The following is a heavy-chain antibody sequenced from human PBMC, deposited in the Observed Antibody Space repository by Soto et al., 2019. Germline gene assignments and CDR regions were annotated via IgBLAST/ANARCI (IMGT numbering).Heavy chain of an antibody. CDR3: AGDERTDYGGSFDY. Sequence: SETLSLTCTVSGGSISSGGYYWSWIRQHPGKGLEWIGYIYYSGSTYYNPSLKSRVTISVNTSKNQFSLKLSSVTAADTAVYYCAGDERTDYGGSFDYWGQGTLVTVSS. CDR2: IYYSGST. D-gene: IGHD4-17*01. J-gene: IGHJ4*02. V-gene: IGHV4-31*03. CDR1: GGSISSGGYY.